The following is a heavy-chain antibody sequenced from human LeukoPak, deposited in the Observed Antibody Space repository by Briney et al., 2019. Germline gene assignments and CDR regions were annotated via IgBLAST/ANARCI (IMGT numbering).Heavy chain of an antibody. CDR3: ASNLILSRRDGYNPWYFDL. Sequence: PSETLSLTCTVSGGSISSYYWSWIRQPPGKGLEWIGYIYYSGSTNYNPSLKSRVTISVDTSKNQFSLKLSSVTAADTAVYYCASNLILSRRDGYNPWYFDLWGRGTLVTVSS. J-gene: IGHJ2*01. CDR2: IYYSGST. V-gene: IGHV4-59*01. CDR1: GGSISSYY. D-gene: IGHD5-24*01.